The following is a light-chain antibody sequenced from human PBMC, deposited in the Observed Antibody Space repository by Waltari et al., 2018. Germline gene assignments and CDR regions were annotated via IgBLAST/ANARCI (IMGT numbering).Light chain of an antibody. CDR1: QSISSS. J-gene: IGKJ1*01. CDR2: KAS. V-gene: IGKV1-5*03. Sequence: DIQMTQSPSTLSESIGDSFTLTCRASQSISSSLAWYQQNPGKAPKLLIYKASTLESGVPSRFSGSGSGTEFTLTISSLQPGDFATYYCQQYNSFSRTFGQGTKVDIK. CDR3: QQYNSFSRT.